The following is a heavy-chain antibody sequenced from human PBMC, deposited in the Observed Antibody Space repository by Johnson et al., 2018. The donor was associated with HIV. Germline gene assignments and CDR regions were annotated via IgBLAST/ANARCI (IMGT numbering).Heavy chain of an antibody. Sequence: VQLVESGGGLVQPGGSLRLSCAASGFTFSSNAMSWVRQAPGKGLEWVAVISYDGSAKYYVDSVKGRFTISRDNAKNPLYLQMKSLRAEETAVYYCARDGYSSGWYGNDAFDIWGQGTMLTVSS. J-gene: IGHJ3*02. V-gene: IGHV3-7*01. CDR3: ARDGYSSGWYGNDAFDI. CDR2: ISYDGSAK. D-gene: IGHD6-19*01. CDR1: GFTFSSNA.